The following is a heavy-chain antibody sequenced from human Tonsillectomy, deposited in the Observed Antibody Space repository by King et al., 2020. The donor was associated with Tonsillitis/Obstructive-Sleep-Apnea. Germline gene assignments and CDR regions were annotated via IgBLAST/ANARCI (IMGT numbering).Heavy chain of an antibody. CDR1: GFTFSSYA. CDR2: ISGTGGTP. CDR3: AILGFFAVPGY. J-gene: IGHJ4*02. V-gene: IGHV3-23*04. Sequence: VQLVESGGGLVQPGGSLRLSCAASGFTFSSYAMSWVRQAPGKGLEWVSAISGTGGTPSYADSVKGRFTVSRDNSKNTLYLQMSSLRTEDTAVYYCAILGFFAVPGYWGQGTLVTVSS. D-gene: IGHD2-21*01.